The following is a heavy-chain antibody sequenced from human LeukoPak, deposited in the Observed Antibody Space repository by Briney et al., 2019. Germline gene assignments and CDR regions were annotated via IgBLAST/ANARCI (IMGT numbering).Heavy chain of an antibody. CDR2: ISGSSGYI. CDR1: VFTFSSYT. J-gene: IGHJ4*01. CDR3: ARDRGAYCGGDCYLGFDY. V-gene: IGHV3-21*01. Sequence: GGSLRLSCAASVFTFSSYTMNWVRQAPGKXLGWVSSISGSSGYISYADSVKGRFTISIDNAKKSLYLQMISLKAEDTAVYYGARDRGAYCGGDCYLGFDYWGRGTLVTVSS. D-gene: IGHD2-21*02.